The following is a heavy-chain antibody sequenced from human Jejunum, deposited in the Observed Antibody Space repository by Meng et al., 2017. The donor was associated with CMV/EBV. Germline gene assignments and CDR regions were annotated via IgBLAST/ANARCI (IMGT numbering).Heavy chain of an antibody. CDR3: ARGTQGAYLDI. D-gene: IGHD3-16*01. V-gene: IGHV1-46*01. J-gene: IGHJ4*02. Sequence: SCKASGYKFTDYDLHWVRQAPGQGLEWMGIINPSRGITNFAQKCRDRLTMTRDTSTTTVYMELSSLTSDDTAVYYCARGTQGAYLDIWGQGTLVTVSS. CDR2: INPSRGIT. CDR1: GYKFTDYD.